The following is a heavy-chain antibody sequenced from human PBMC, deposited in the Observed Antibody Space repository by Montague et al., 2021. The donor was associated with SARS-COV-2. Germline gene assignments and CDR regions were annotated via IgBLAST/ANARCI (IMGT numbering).Heavy chain of an antibody. D-gene: IGHD6-13*01. V-gene: IGHV2-5*02. Sequence: PALVKPTQTLTLTCTFSGFSLSTSGVGVGWIRQPPGKALEWLALIYWDDDKRYSPSLKSRLTITKDTSKNQVVLTMTNMDPVDTATYYCAHRKVLAAAWDYWGQGTLVTDSS. CDR3: AHRKVLAAAWDY. CDR2: IYWDDDK. CDR1: GFSLSTSGVG. J-gene: IGHJ4*02.